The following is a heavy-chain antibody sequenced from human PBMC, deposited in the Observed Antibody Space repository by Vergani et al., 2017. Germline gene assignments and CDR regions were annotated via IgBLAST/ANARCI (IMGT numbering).Heavy chain of an antibody. V-gene: IGHV5-51*01. CDR3: ARHAADANTHKIVVVPAAKRGYYYYGMDV. CDR1: GYSFTSYW. CDR2: IYPGDSDT. Sequence: EVQLVQSGAEVKKPGESLKISCKGSGYSFTSYWIGWVRQMPGKGLEWMGIIYPGDSDTRNSPSFQGQVTISADKSISTAYLQWSSLKGSDTAMYYCARHAADANTHKIVVVPAAKRGYYYYGMDVWGQGTTVTVSS. D-gene: IGHD2-2*01. J-gene: IGHJ6*02.